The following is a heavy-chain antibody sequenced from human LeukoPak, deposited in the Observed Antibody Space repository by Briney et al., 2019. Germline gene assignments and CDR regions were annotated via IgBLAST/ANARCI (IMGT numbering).Heavy chain of an antibody. CDR1: GYRFTSYW. V-gene: IGHV5-10-1*01. D-gene: IGHD3-10*01. CDR2: VDPSDSYT. Sequence: GESLKISCQGSGYRFTSYWLSWVRQLPGKGLEWMGRVDPSDSYTNYSPSFQGHVSISADKSISTAYLQWRSLKASDTAMDYCASLFRDDVFDIWGQGTMVTVSS. CDR3: ASLFRDDVFDI. J-gene: IGHJ3*02.